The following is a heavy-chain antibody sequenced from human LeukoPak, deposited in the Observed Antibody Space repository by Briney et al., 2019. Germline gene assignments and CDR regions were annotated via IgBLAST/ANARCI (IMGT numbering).Heavy chain of an antibody. V-gene: IGHV3-74*01. CDR3: SRGRNWDDGDY. J-gene: IGHJ4*02. Sequence: GGSLRLSCAASGFTFNTYWMYWVRQAPGKGLVWVSHINSDGSIVNYGDSVKGRFTISRDNAKNTLYLQMNSLRADDTALYFCSRGRNWDDGDYWGQGTLVTVFS. CDR1: GFTFNTYW. CDR2: INSDGSIV. D-gene: IGHD1-1*01.